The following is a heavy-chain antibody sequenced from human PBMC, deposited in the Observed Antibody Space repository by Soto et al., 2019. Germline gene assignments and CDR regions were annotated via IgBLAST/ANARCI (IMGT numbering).Heavy chain of an antibody. D-gene: IGHD5-12*01. Sequence: QVQLHESGTGLVKPAETLSLTCSVSGGSISSYYWSWMRQPPGKGLEWIGYIYYSGSTNYNPSLQSRISLSVDPSKKQFVLKLSSVTAADSAVYYCARRYEYAFDLWGKGTMVTVSS. V-gene: IGHV4-59*01. CDR1: GGSISSYY. J-gene: IGHJ3*01. CDR2: IYYSGST. CDR3: ARRYEYAFDL.